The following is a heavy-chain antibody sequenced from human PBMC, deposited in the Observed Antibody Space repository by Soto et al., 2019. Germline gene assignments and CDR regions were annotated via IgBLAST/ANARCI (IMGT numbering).Heavy chain of an antibody. D-gene: IGHD5-12*01. CDR3: AKEQYGYNYERYFDY. V-gene: IGHV3-23*01. J-gene: IGHJ4*02. CDR1: GFTFSSYA. Sequence: GGSLRLSCAASGFTFSSYAMSWVRQAPGRGLEWVSAISGSGGSTYYADSVKGRFTISRDNSKNTLYLQMNSLRAEDTAVYYCAKEQYGYNYERYFDYWGQGTLVTVSS. CDR2: ISGSGGST.